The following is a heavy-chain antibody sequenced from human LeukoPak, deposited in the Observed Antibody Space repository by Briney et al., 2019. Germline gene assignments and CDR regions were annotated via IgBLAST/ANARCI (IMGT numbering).Heavy chain of an antibody. Sequence: ASVKVSCKASGYTFTSYGIGWVRQAPGQGLEWMGWISAYNGNTNYAQKLQGRVTMTTDTSTSTAYMELRSLRSDDTAVYYCARGVGYSSSWYNWFDPWGQGTLVTVSS. CDR1: GYTFTSYG. D-gene: IGHD6-13*01. J-gene: IGHJ5*02. CDR2: ISAYNGNT. CDR3: ARGVGYSSSWYNWFDP. V-gene: IGHV1-18*01.